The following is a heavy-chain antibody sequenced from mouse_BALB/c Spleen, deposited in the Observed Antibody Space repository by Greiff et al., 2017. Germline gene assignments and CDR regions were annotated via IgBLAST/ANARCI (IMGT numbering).Heavy chain of an antibody. CDR1: GFTFSSFG. Sequence: EVHLVESGGGLVQPGGSRKLSCAASGFTFSSFGMHWVRQAPEKGLEWVAYISSGSSTIYYADTVKGRFTISRDNPKNTLFLQMTSLRSEDTAMYYCAAFWYFDVWGAGTTVTVSS. CDR3: AAFWYFDV. J-gene: IGHJ1*01. CDR2: ISSGSSTI. V-gene: IGHV5-17*02.